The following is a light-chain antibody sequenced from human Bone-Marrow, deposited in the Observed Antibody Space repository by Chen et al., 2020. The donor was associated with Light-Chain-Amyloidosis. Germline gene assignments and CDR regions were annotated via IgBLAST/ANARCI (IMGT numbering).Light chain of an antibody. CDR3: KQLNFLPPT. CDR2: AAS. CDR1: QDIASY. J-gene: IGKJ3*01. V-gene: IGKV1-9*01. Sequence: IQLTQSPSSLSASEGDRVTITCRASQDIASYLAWYQQKPGKAPKLLIHAASTLHSGVPSRFSGSGSGTDFTLTISSLQAEDFATYYCKQLNFLPPTFGPGTKVYMK.